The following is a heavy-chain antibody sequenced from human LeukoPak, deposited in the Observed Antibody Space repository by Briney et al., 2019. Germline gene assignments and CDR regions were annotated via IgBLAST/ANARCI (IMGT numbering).Heavy chain of an antibody. CDR1: GGSISSYH. D-gene: IGHD1-26*01. CDR3: ARDMGATHFDY. V-gene: IGHV4-59*01. Sequence: PSETLSLTCTVSGGSISSYHWSWIRQPPGKGLEWIGYIYYSGSTNYNPSLKSRVTISVDTSKNQFSLKLSSVTAADTAVYYCARDMGATHFDYWGQGTLVTVSS. CDR2: IYYSGST. J-gene: IGHJ4*02.